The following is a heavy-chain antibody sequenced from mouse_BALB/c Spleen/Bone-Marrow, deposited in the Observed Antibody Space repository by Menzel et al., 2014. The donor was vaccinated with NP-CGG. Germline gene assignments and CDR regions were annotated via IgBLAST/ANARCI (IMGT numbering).Heavy chain of an antibody. CDR3: ASDYRYDRYFDV. CDR2: IDPENGNT. CDR1: GFNIKDYY. J-gene: IGHJ1*01. D-gene: IGHD2-12*01. Sequence: VQLQQSGAELVRPGALVKLSYKASGFNIKDYYMYWVKQRPEQGLEWIGWIDPENGNTIYDPKFQGKASITVDTSSNTAYLQLSSLTSEATAVYYCASDYRYDRYFDVWGAGTTVTVSS. V-gene: IGHV14-1*02.